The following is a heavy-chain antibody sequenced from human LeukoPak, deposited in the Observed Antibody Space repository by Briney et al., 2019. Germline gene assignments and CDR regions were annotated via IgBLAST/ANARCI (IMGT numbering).Heavy chain of an antibody. J-gene: IGHJ4*02. CDR1: GFTFNDHY. Sequence: GGSLRLSCVASGFTFNDHYMDWVRQAPGKGLEWVGRTRNKANRYTTEYAASVKGRFTISRDDSKNSVSLQMNSLKTEDTAVYYCARGGVVATTIFDYWGQGTLVIVSS. CDR2: TRNKANRYTT. CDR3: ARGGVVATTIFDY. D-gene: IGHD5-12*01. V-gene: IGHV3-72*01.